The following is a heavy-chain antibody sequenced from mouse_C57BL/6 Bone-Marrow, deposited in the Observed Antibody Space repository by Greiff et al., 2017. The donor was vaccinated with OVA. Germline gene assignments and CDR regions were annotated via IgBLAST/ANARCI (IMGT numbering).Heavy chain of an antibody. J-gene: IGHJ1*03. D-gene: IGHD1-1*01. Sequence: EVKLVESGAELVRPGASVKLSCTASGFNIKDDYMHWVKQRPEQGLEWIGWIDPENGDTEYASKFQGKATITADTSSNTAYLQLSSLTSEDTAVYYCTTLPLYYGSPYWYFDVWGTGTTVTVSS. CDR1: GFNIKDDY. CDR3: TTLPLYYGSPYWYFDV. V-gene: IGHV14-4*01. CDR2: IDPENGDT.